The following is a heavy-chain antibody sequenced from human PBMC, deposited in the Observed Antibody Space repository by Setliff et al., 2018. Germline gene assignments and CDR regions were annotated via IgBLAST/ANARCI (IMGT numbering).Heavy chain of an antibody. J-gene: IGHJ3*02. CDR1: GFTFSSYA. Sequence: GGSLRLSCAASGFTFSSYAMHWVRQAPGKGLDWVAYIWYDGSYTYYTGSEKGRFTISKDNSRNTVYLQMNSLRAEDRAVYYCAGDPPYSGYAFHIWGQGTMVTVSS. D-gene: IGHD5-12*01. CDR3: AGDPPYSGYAFHI. CDR2: IWYDGSYT. V-gene: IGHV3-33*01.